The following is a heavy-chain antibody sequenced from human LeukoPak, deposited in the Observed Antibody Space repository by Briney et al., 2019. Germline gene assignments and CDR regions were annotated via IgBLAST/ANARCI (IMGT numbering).Heavy chain of an antibody. D-gene: IGHD5-12*01. CDR3: ATHSPEWRYSGYYNYYYMDV. V-gene: IGHV1-18*01. CDR2: ISAYNGNT. CDR1: GYTFTSYG. J-gene: IGHJ6*03. Sequence: ASVKDSCKASGYTFTSYGISWVRQAPGQGLEWMGWISAYNGNTNYAQKLQGRVTMTTDTSTSTAYMELRSLRSDDTAVYFCATHSPEWRYSGYYNYYYMDVWGNGTTVTVSS.